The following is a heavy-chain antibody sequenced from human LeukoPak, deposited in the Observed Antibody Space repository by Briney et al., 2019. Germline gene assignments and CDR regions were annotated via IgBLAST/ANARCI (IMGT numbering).Heavy chain of an antibody. D-gene: IGHD4-17*01. V-gene: IGHV4-59*08. CDR1: GGSISSYY. Sequence: SETLSLTCTVSGGSISSYYWSWIRQPPGKGLGWIGYIYYSGSTNYNPSLKSRVTISVDTSKNQFSLKLSSVTAADTAVYYCARRGFYGDYVPWGEGTLVTVSS. CDR2: IYYSGST. J-gene: IGHJ5*02. CDR3: ARRGFYGDYVP.